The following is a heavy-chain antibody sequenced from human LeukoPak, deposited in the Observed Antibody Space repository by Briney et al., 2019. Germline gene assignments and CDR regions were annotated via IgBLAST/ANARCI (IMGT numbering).Heavy chain of an antibody. CDR3: ARTRPTNYGGFDY. D-gene: IGHD2-21*01. CDR1: GYTFTSYY. J-gene: IGHJ4*02. Sequence: GASVKVSCKASGYTFTSYYMHWVRQAPGQGLEWMGIINPSGGSTSYAQKFQGRVTMTRDMSTSTVYMELSSLRSDDTAVYYCARTRPTNYGGFDYWGQGTLVTVSS. V-gene: IGHV1-46*01. CDR2: INPSGGST.